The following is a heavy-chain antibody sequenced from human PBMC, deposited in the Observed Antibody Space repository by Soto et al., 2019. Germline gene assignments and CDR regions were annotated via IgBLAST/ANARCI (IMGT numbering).Heavy chain of an antibody. Sequence: SVKVSCKASGGTFSTYTISWVRQAPGQGLEWMGRIIPTVDIANYAHKFQGRVTITADKSTSTAYMELSSLRSEDTAVYYCARDRGYCITSTCFKPIDYWGQGTLVTVSS. J-gene: IGHJ4*02. CDR1: GGTFSTYT. CDR2: IIPTVDIA. D-gene: IGHD2-2*01. V-gene: IGHV1-69*04. CDR3: ARDRGYCITSTCFKPIDY.